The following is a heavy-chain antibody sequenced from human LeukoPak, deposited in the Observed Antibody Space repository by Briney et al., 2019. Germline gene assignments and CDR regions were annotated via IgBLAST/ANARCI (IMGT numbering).Heavy chain of an antibody. CDR3: ARVHYYDSSGYDY. CDR2: IKQDGVEK. Sequence: GGSLRLSCTASGFTFGDSAMSWVRQAPGKGLEWVANIKQDGVEKYVDSVRGRFTISRDNAKNSLYLQMNSLRAEDTALYYCARVHYYDSSGYDYWGQGTLVTVSS. J-gene: IGHJ4*02. V-gene: IGHV3-7*03. D-gene: IGHD3-22*01. CDR1: GFTFGDSA.